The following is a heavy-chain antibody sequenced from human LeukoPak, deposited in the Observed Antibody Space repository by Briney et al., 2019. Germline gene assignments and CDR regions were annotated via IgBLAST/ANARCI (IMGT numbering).Heavy chain of an antibody. Sequence: PGGSLRLSCAASGFTFSDHYMDWVRQAPGKGLEWVGRTRNKANSYTTEYAASVEGRFTISRDDSKNSLYLQMNSLKTEDTAVYYCARDPTNGVPDAFDIWGQGTMVTVSS. CDR1: GFTFSDHY. CDR3: ARDPTNGVPDAFDI. D-gene: IGHD2-8*01. CDR2: TRNKANSYTT. V-gene: IGHV3-72*01. J-gene: IGHJ3*02.